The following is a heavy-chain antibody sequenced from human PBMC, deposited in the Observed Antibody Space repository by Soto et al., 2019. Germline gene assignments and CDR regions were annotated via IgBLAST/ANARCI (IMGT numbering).Heavy chain of an antibody. V-gene: IGHV4-59*01. CDR2: IYYSGST. J-gene: IGHJ3*02. CDR1: GGSISSYY. CDR3: AIPTMVRRGVGAFDI. Sequence: QVQLQESGPGLVKPSETLSLTCTVSGGSISSYYWNWIRQPPGKGLEWIGYIYYSGSTNYNPSLTVRVTISVDPSKNQVPLKLSAVTAADTAVYYCAIPTMVRRGVGAFDIWGQGTMVTVSS. D-gene: IGHD3-10*01.